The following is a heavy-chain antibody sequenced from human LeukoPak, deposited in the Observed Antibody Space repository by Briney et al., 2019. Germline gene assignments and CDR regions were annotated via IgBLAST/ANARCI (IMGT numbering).Heavy chain of an antibody. CDR2: IYYSKNT. CDR3: VSPRGFSYGYFDY. D-gene: IGHD5-18*01. J-gene: IGHJ4*02. CDR1: GGSISSSSAY. V-gene: IGHV4-39*01. Sequence: SEPLSLTCTVSGGSISSSSAYWGWIRQPPGKGLEWIGSIYYSKNTYYNPSLKSRVTISADTSKNQFSLTLGSVSATDTAVYYCVSPRGFSYGYFDYWGQGTLVSVSS.